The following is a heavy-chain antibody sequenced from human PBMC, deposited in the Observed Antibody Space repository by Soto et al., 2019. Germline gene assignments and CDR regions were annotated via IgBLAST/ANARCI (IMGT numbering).Heavy chain of an antibody. Sequence: EVQLLESGGGLVQPGGSLRVSCAASGFTFSSYAMSWVRQAPGKGLYWVSTISYSSGGTYYADSVKGRFTISRDNSKNTLYLEMNSLRADDTAAYYCAKGFGSGIPPSWFDYWGQGTLVTVSP. CDR3: AKGFGSGIPPSWFDY. D-gene: IGHD6-19*01. CDR1: GFTFSSYA. J-gene: IGHJ4*02. CDR2: ISYSSGGT. V-gene: IGHV3-23*01.